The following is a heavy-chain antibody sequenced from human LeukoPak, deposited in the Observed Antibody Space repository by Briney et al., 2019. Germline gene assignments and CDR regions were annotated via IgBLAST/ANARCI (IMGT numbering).Heavy chain of an antibody. J-gene: IGHJ5*02. CDR1: GYTFTGYY. CDR2: INPSGGST. D-gene: IGHD7-27*01. Sequence: ASVKVSCKASGYTFTGYYMHWVRQAPGQGLEWMGIINPSGGSTSYAQKFQGRVTMTRDTSTSTVYMELSSLRSEDTAVYYCARVTGTGYAFDHWGQGTLVTVSS. CDR3: ARVTGTGYAFDH. V-gene: IGHV1-46*01.